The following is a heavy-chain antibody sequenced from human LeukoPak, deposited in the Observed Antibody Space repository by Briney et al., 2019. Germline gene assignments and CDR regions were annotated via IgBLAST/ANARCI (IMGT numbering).Heavy chain of an antibody. CDR2: INHSGST. CDR3: ARRGMVRGVTNWFDP. D-gene: IGHD3-10*01. Sequence: PSETLSLTCAVYGGSFSGYYWSWIRQPPGKGLEWIGEINHSGSTNYNPSLKSRVTISVDTSKNQFSLKLSSVTAADTAVYYCARRGMVRGVTNWFDPWAREPWSPSPQ. CDR1: GGSFSGYY. V-gene: IGHV4-34*01. J-gene: IGHJ5*02.